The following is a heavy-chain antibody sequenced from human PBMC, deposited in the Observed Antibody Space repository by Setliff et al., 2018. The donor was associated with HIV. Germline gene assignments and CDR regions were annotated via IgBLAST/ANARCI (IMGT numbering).Heavy chain of an antibody. CDR3: ARTTRHDGAAYDAFDL. Sequence: PSETLSLTCAVYGASFSGYYWGWIRQPPGKGLEWIGSIYHSGSTYYNPSLNGRVTISVDTSENQFSLKLDALTAADSAVYYCARTTRHDGAAYDAFDLWGQGTLVTVSS. CDR2: IYHSGST. CDR1: GASFSGYY. D-gene: IGHD1-1*01. J-gene: IGHJ3*01. V-gene: IGHV4-38-2*01.